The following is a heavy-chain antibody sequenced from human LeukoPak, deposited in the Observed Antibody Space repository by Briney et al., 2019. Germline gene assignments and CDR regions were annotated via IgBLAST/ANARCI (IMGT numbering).Heavy chain of an antibody. Sequence: PSQTLSLTCTVSGGSISSGDYYWSWIRQPPGKGMEWIGYIYYSGTTYYNPSLKSRVTISVDTSKNQFSLKLTSVTAADTAVYFCARGPYGSGSYYWGQGTLVTVSS. CDR2: IYYSGTT. V-gene: IGHV4-30-4*01. J-gene: IGHJ4*02. D-gene: IGHD3-10*01. CDR1: GGSISSGDYY. CDR3: ARGPYGSGSYY.